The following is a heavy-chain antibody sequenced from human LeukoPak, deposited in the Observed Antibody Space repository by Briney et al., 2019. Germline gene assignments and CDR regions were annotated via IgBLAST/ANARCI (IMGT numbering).Heavy chain of an antibody. CDR1: GFTFSSYA. Sequence: GGSLRLSCAASGFTFSSYAMSWVRQAPGKGLEWVSAISGSGGSTYYADSVKGRFTISRDNSKNTLYLQMNSLRAEDTAVYYCAKVRPWYSGSRDAFDLWGQGTMVTVSS. J-gene: IGHJ3*01. D-gene: IGHD1-26*01. CDR2: ISGSGGST. CDR3: AKVRPWYSGSRDAFDL. V-gene: IGHV3-23*01.